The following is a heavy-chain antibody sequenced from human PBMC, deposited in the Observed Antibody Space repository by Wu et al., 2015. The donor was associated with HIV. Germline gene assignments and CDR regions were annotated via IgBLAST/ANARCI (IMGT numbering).Heavy chain of an antibody. J-gene: IGHJ4*02. CDR3: ASQGFCSSISCYSDY. V-gene: IGHV1-18*01. D-gene: IGHD2-2*01. CDR1: GYTLSRYG. Sequence: QVQLVQSGAEVKKPGASVKVSCKASGYTLSRYGISWVRQAAGQGLEWMGWISVYNGNRDYAQKFQGRVTMTTDTSTSTAYMELRSLRSDDTAIYYCASQGFCSSISCYSDYWGQGTLVTVSS. CDR2: ISVYNGNR.